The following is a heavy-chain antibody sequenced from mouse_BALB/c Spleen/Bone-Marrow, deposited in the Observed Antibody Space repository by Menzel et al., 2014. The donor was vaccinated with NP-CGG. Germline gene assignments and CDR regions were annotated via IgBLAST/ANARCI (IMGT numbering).Heavy chain of an antibody. Sequence: VQLVESGPGLVAPSQSLSITCTVSGFSLTNYGVHWVRQPPGKGLEWLGVIWAGGSTNYNSALMSRLSISKDNSKSQVFLTMNSLQTDDTAMYYCARPYYGLYAMDYWGQGTSVTVSS. D-gene: IGHD1-2*01. J-gene: IGHJ4*01. CDR2: IWAGGST. V-gene: IGHV2-9*02. CDR3: ARPYYGLYAMDY. CDR1: GFSLTNYG.